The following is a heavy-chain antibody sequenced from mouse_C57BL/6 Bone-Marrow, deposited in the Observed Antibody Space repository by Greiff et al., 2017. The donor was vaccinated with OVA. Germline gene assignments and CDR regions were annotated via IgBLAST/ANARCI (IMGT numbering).Heavy chain of an antibody. CDR3: ARNSIGRFAY. V-gene: IGHV2-2*01. J-gene: IGHJ3*01. D-gene: IGHD2-14*01. Sequence: QVQLKQSGPGLVQPSQSLSITCTVSGFSLTSYGVHWVRQSPGKGLEWLGVIWSGGSTDYNAAFISRLSISKDNSKSQVFFKMNSLQADDTAIYYCARNSIGRFAYWGQGTLVTVSA. CDR1: GFSLTSYG. CDR2: IWSGGST.